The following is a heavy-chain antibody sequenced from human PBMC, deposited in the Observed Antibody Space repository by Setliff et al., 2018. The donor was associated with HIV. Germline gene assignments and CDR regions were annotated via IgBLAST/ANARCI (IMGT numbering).Heavy chain of an antibody. CDR3: ARDSSSWSWAEYFQF. V-gene: IGHV3-74*01. J-gene: IGHJ1*01. CDR2: MNTDGSST. CDR1: GFTFSSYW. Sequence: PGGSLRLSCAASGFTFSSYWMHWVRQAPGKGLVWVCGMNTDGSSTRYADSVKGRFTISRDNAKNSLSLQMNSLRAEDTAAYYCARDSSSWSWAEYFQFWGQGTPVTVSS. D-gene: IGHD6-13*01.